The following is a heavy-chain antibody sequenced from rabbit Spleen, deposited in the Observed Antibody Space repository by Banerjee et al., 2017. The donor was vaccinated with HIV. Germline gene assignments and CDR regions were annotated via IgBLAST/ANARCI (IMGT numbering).Heavy chain of an antibody. V-gene: IGHV1S47*01. CDR3: ARDGTGGSYFAL. J-gene: IGHJ4*01. CDR1: GFDFSTYG. D-gene: IGHD8-1*01. Sequence: QEQLVESGGGLVQPGESLKLFCKASGFDFSTYGVNWVRQAPGKGLEWIGYIDPVFGITYYANWVNGRFSISRENAQNTVFLQMTSLTAADTATYFCARDGTGGSYFALWGQGTLVTVS. CDR2: IDPVFGIT.